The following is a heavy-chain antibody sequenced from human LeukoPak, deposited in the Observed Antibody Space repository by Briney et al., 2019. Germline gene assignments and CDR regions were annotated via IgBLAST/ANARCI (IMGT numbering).Heavy chain of an antibody. D-gene: IGHD6-13*01. Sequence: ASVKVSCKASGYTFTSYYMHWVRQAPGQGLEWMGWINTNTGNPTYAQGFTGRFVFSLDTSVSTAYLQISSLRAEDTAVYYCARDGNSSSWSFDYWAREPWSPSPQ. CDR2: INTNTGNP. V-gene: IGHV7-4-1*02. CDR3: ARDGNSSSWSFDY. J-gene: IGHJ4*02. CDR1: GYTFTSYY.